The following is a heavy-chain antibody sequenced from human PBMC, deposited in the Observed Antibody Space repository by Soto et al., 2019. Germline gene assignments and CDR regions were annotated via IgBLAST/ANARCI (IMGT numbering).Heavy chain of an antibody. CDR1: RRSLSGLY. CDR2: INQSGST. CDR3: AREPYSSGWYIDY. V-gene: IGHV4-34*01. D-gene: IGHD6-19*01. Sequence: PSVTLSLTCAVYRRSLSGLYWCWVRQPPGKGLEWMGEINQSGSTNYNASLKSRLTLSIDTSKNQFSLNLSSVTAADPAVYSCAREPYSSGWYIDYWGKRALVTVSS. J-gene: IGHJ4*02.